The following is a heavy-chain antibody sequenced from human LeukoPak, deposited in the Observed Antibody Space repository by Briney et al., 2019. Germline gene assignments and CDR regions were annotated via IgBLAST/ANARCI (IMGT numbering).Heavy chain of an antibody. Sequence: PGGSLRLSCAASGFTFSSYSMNWVRQAPGKGLERVSSISSSSSYIYYADSVKGRFTISRDNAKNSLYLQMNSLRAEDTAVYYCARSRSSSWYWGSGGRLDAFDIWGQGTMVTVSS. CDR1: GFTFSSYS. J-gene: IGHJ3*02. V-gene: IGHV3-21*01. CDR3: ARSRSSSWYWGSGGRLDAFDI. CDR2: ISSSSSYI. D-gene: IGHD6-13*01.